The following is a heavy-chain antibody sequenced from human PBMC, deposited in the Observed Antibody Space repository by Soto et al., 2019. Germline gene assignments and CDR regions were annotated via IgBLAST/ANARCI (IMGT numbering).Heavy chain of an antibody. CDR2: IFHSGRT. V-gene: IGHV4-59*01. D-gene: IGHD3-9*01. CDR3: ARDPYETELVRAEAGTSYDYFGLDV. J-gene: IGHJ6*02. CDR1: GASISGYY. Sequence: PSETLSLTCTVSGASISGYYWTWIRQPPGKGLEWIGHIFHSGRTSYNPSLKSRVIILVDTSKSQFSLKLTSVTAADTAVYYCARDPYETELVRAEAGTSYDYFGLDVWGQGTTVTVSS.